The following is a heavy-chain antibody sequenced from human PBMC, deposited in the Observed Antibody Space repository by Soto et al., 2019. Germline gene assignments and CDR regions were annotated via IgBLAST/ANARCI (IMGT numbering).Heavy chain of an antibody. CDR1: GFTFSSYS. V-gene: IGHV3-21*01. Sequence: PGGSLRLSCAASGFTFSSYSMNWVRQAPGKGLEWVSSISSSSSYIYYADSVKGRFTISRDNAKNSLYLQMSSPRAEDTAVYYCAREPYGDYSNWFDPWGQGTLVTVSS. CDR3: AREPYGDYSNWFDP. J-gene: IGHJ5*02. D-gene: IGHD4-17*01. CDR2: ISSSSSYI.